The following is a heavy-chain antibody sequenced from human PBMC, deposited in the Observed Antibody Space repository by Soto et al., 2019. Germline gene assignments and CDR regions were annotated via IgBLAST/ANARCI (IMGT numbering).Heavy chain of an antibody. CDR3: ASYSSGCYDVIY. V-gene: IGHV4-61*01. Sequence: QVQLQESGPGLVKPSETLSLTCTVSGGSVSSGSYYCIWIRQPPGKVLEWIGYIYYSVSTNYNPSFKSRVTISVDTSNDQFSLKVSSVTAADTAVYYCASYSSGCYDVIYCGQGTLVIVSS. J-gene: IGHJ4*02. D-gene: IGHD6-19*01. CDR1: GGSVSSGSYY. CDR2: IYYSVST.